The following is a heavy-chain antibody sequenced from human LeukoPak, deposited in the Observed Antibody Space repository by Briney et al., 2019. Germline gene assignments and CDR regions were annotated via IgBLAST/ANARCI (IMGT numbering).Heavy chain of an antibody. CDR2: INPSGGST. Sequence: ATVKVSCKASGYTFTSYSMHWVRQAPGQGLEWMGIINPSGGSTSYAQKFQGRVTMTRDTPTNTVYMELSSLRSDDTAVYYCARGVEMATMVWGQGTLVTVSS. J-gene: IGHJ4*02. CDR3: ARGVEMATMV. V-gene: IGHV1-46*01. D-gene: IGHD5-24*01. CDR1: GYTFTSYS.